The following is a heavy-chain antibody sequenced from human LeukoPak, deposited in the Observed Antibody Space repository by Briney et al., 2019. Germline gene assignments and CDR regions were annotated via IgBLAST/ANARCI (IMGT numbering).Heavy chain of an antibody. CDR1: GFTFSSYS. V-gene: IGHV3-48*01. CDR3: ARGGWYLSY. J-gene: IGHJ4*02. CDR2: ISSSSSTI. D-gene: IGHD6-19*01. Sequence: GGSLRLSCAASGFTFSSYSMNWVRQAPGKGLEWVSYISSSSSTIYYADSVKGRFTISRDNAKNSLYLQMNSLRAEDTAVYYCARGGWYLSYWGQGTLVTVSS.